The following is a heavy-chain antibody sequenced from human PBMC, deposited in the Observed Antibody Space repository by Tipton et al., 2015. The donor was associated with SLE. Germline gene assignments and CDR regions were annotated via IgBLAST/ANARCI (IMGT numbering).Heavy chain of an antibody. Sequence: TLSLTCAVYGGSFSGYYWSWIRQPPGKGLEWIGSIYYSGSTYYNPSLKSRVTISVDTSKNQFSLKLSSVTAEDTAVYYCAKDRDYYDSSGYDYWGQGTLVTVSS. D-gene: IGHD3-22*01. J-gene: IGHJ4*02. CDR2: IYYSGST. CDR1: GGSFSGYY. V-gene: IGHV4-34*01. CDR3: AKDRDYYDSSGYDY.